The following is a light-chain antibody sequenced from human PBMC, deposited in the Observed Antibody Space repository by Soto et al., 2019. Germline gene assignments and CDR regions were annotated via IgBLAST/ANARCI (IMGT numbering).Light chain of an antibody. CDR2: ENN. V-gene: IGLV1-40*01. CDR1: SYNIGAGYE. CDR3: QSSDSSLSGYV. Sequence: QSVLTQPPSVSAAPGQRVTISCTGSSYNIGAGYEAHWYQQVPGTAPKLLIYENNNRPSGVPDRFSGSKSGTSASLAITGLQAEDEAEYYCQSSDSSLSGYVFGTGTKVTVL. J-gene: IGLJ1*01.